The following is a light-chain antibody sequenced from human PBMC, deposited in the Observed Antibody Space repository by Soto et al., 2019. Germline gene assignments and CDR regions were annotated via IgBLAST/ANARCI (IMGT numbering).Light chain of an antibody. CDR3: QQYNYWPPT. J-gene: IGKJ2*01. CDR1: QSVSIF. Sequence: EIVMTQSPATLSVSPGERATLPCRASQSVSIFVAWYQQKAGQAPRLLMYEASTRAPGVPARFSGSGSGTEFTLTISSLQSEDFAVYYCQQYNYWPPTFGQGTKVEIK. CDR2: EAS. V-gene: IGKV3-15*01.